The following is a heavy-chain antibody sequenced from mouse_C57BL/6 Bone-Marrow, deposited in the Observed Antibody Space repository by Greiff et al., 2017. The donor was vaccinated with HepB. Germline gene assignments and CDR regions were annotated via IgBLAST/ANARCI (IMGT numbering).Heavy chain of an antibody. Sequence: EVKLQESGGGLVKPGGSLKLSCAASGFTFSDYGMHWVRQAPETGLEWVAYISSGSSTIYYADTVKGRFTISRDNAKNTLFLQMTSLRSEDTAMYYCAGDGYWYFDVWGTGTTVTVSS. V-gene: IGHV5-17*01. J-gene: IGHJ1*03. D-gene: IGHD2-3*01. CDR1: GFTFSDYG. CDR3: AGDGYWYFDV. CDR2: ISSGSSTI.